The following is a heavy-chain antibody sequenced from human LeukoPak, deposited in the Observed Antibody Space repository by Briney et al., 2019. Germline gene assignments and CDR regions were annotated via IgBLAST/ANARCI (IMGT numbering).Heavy chain of an antibody. D-gene: IGHD3-3*01. V-gene: IGHV4-39*02. J-gene: IGHJ4*02. Sequence: PSETLSLTGIVSGGSTSGGNYYWGWIRRPPGKGLEWIGGISSSANTYYNPSLKSRITISVDTSKNHFSLKLSSVTAADTAVYYCARLGAGPTYYDFWSGYSSFYFDYWGQGTLVTVSS. CDR1: GGSTSGGNYY. CDR2: ISSSANT. CDR3: ARLGAGPTYYDFWSGYSSFYFDY.